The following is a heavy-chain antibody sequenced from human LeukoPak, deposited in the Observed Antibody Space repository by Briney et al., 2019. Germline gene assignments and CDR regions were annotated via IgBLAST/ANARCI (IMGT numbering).Heavy chain of an antibody. CDR2: ISNDGSRR. Sequence: GRSLRLSCAPSGFTFRRHGMHWVRQAPGKVLEWVAIISNDGSRRYYAHSVEGRFTISRDNSKNTLYLQMDSLRAEDTAVYYCARDRAWNYFDYWGQGTLVTVSS. V-gene: IGHV3-30*03. CDR3: ARDRAWNYFDY. J-gene: IGHJ4*02. D-gene: IGHD3-3*01. CDR1: GFTFRRHG.